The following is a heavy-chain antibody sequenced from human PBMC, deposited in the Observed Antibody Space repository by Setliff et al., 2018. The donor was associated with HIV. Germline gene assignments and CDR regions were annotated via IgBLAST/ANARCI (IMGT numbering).Heavy chain of an antibody. D-gene: IGHD6-19*01. CDR2: IYHAGNT. CDR3: ANDRDGWYNPHLYS. J-gene: IGHJ4*02. V-gene: IGHV4-38-2*02. Sequence: PSETLSLTCTVTGYSISSGYYWAWIRQPPGKGLEWIGYIYHAGNTYYNPSLKSRVTISVDTSKNQISLKLSSVTAADTAVYYCANDRDGWYNPHLYSWGRGTLVTVSS. CDR1: GYSISSGYY.